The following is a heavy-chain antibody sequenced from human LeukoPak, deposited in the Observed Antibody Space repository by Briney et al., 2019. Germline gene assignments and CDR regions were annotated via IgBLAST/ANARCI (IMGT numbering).Heavy chain of an antibody. CDR1: GLTVSRNY. Sequence: GGSLRLSCAASGLTVSRNYMSWVRQAPGKGLEWVSVIYSGGNTYYADSVKGRFTISRDNSKNTVYLQMNSLRAEDTAVYYCARDPYCSTTSCYLGYFDYWGQGTLVTVSP. J-gene: IGHJ4*02. CDR2: IYSGGNT. V-gene: IGHV3-66*01. D-gene: IGHD2-2*01. CDR3: ARDPYCSTTSCYLGYFDY.